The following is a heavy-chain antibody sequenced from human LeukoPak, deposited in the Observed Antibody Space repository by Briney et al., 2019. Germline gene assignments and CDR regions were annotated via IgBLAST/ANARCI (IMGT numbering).Heavy chain of an antibody. V-gene: IGHV4-59*01. CDR1: GGSISSYY. CDR2: IYYSGST. CDR3: ARLTSSGYYNY. Sequence: KASETMSLTCTVSGGSISSYYWSWIRQPPGKGLEWIGYIYYSGSTNYNPSLKSRVTISVDTSKNQFSLQLSSVTAADTAVYYCARLTSSGYYNYWGQGTLVTVSS. J-gene: IGHJ4*02. D-gene: IGHD3-22*01.